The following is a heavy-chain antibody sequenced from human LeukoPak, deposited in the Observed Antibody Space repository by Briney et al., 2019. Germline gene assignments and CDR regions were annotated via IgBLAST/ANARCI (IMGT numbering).Heavy chain of an antibody. CDR3: TTNHYDSSGYYPGFDY. Sequence: GGSLRLSCAASGFTFSNAWMIGVGHAPGKGREGVGRIKSKTDGGTPHSAAPVKGRFTILRDDSQNTLYLQLSSLNTEDTAVYYCTTNHYDSSGYYPGFDYWRQGTLVTVSS. V-gene: IGHV3-15*01. CDR2: IKSKTDGGTP. J-gene: IGHJ4*02. D-gene: IGHD3-22*01. CDR1: GFTFSNAW.